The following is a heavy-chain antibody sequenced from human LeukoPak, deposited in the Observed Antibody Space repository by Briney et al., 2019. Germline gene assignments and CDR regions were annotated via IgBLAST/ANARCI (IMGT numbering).Heavy chain of an antibody. CDR1: GFTFSSYG. CDR2: IRYDGTEK. CDR3: ARVVIAARPHWFDP. Sequence: PRGSLRLSCAASGFTFSSYGMHWVRQAPGKGLEWVAFIRYDGTEKHYADSVKGRFTISRDNSKNTLHLQMSSLRPEDTAVYHCARVVIAARPHWFDPWGQGTLVTVSS. J-gene: IGHJ5*02. D-gene: IGHD6-6*01. V-gene: IGHV3-30*02.